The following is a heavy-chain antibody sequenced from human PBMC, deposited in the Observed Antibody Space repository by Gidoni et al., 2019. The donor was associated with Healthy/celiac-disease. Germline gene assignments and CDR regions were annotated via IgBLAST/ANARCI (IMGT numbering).Heavy chain of an antibody. J-gene: IGHJ4*02. CDR1: GGSISSGGYS. V-gene: IGHV4-30-2*01. Sequence: QLQLQESGSGLVKPSQTLSLTCAVSGGSISSGGYSWSWIRQPPGKGLEWIGYTYHSGSTYYNPSLKSRVTISVDRSKNQFSLKLSSVTAADTAVYYCAREGGGRVGYYFDYWGQGTLVTVSS. D-gene: IGHD3-16*01. CDR2: TYHSGST. CDR3: AREGGGRVGYYFDY.